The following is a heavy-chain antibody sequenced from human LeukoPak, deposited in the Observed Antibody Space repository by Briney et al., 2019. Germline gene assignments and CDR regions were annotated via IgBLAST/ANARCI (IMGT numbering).Heavy chain of an antibody. D-gene: IGHD3-3*01. Sequence: SETPSLTCDVSGYSITNGYYWGWIRQPPGKGLQWIGSIHHSGATSYNPSLKNRVTTSVDTSKSQVSLRLSSATAADTAVYFCAVSFGGYDAGFYWGQGTLVTVSS. CDR1: GYSITNGYY. CDR2: IHHSGAT. J-gene: IGHJ4*02. CDR3: AVSFGGYDAGFY. V-gene: IGHV4-38-2*01.